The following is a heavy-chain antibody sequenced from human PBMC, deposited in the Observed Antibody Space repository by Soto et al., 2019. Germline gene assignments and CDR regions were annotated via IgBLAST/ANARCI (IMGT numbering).Heavy chain of an antibody. Sequence: EVQLVESGGGLVQPGGSLRLSCAASGFTFSSYSMNWVRQAPGKGLEWVSYISSSSSTIYYADSVKGRFTISRDNAKNSLYLQMNSLRDEDTAVYYCAREQWLLSLDIGVHGMDVWGQGTTVTVSS. J-gene: IGHJ6*02. CDR2: ISSSSSTI. D-gene: IGHD6-19*01. CDR3: AREQWLLSLDIGVHGMDV. CDR1: GFTFSSYS. V-gene: IGHV3-48*02.